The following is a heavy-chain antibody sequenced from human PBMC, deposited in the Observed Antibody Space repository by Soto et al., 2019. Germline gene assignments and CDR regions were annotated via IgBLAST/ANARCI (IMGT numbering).Heavy chain of an antibody. J-gene: IGHJ4*02. V-gene: IGHV4-61*01. CDR3: AREGGSGAFDY. Sequence: NPSETLSLTCTVSGGSLSSGRYYWSWIRQPPGKGLEWIGYIYYSGSTNYNPSLKSRVTISVDTSKNQFSLKLSSVTAADTAVYYCAREGGSGAFDYWGQGTLVTVSS. CDR1: GGSLSSGRYY. D-gene: IGHD6-19*01. CDR2: IYYSGST.